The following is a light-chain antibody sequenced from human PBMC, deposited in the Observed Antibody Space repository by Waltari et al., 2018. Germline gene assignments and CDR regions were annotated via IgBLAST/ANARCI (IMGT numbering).Light chain of an antibody. V-gene: IGKV1-13*02. CDR3: QQFKSYPIT. J-gene: IGKJ5*01. Sequence: AIQLTQSPSSLSASVGDRVTITCRASQGISSALAWYQQKPGKAPKLLIYDASSLESGVPSRFSGGGSGTDFTRTIRSLQPEEFATYYCQQFKSYPITFGQGTLLEIK. CDR2: DAS. CDR1: QGISSA.